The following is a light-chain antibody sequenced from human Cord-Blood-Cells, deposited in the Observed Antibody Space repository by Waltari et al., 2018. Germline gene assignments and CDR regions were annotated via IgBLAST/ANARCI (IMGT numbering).Light chain of an antibody. CDR3: NSRDSSGNHLVV. V-gene: IGLV3-19*01. J-gene: IGLJ2*01. Sequence: SSELTQDPAVSVAVGQTVRITSQGDSLRSYYANGYQQKPGQAPVLVIYGKNNRPSGIPDRFSGSSSGNTASLTITGAQAEDEADYYCNSRDSSGNHLVVFGGGTKLTVL. CDR2: GKN. CDR1: SLRSYY.